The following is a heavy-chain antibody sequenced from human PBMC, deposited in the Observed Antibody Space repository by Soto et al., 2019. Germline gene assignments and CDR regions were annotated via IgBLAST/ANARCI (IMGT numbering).Heavy chain of an antibody. CDR3: ARDPPIFDY. V-gene: IGHV1-18*04. CDR1: GYTFTSYG. CDR2: ISAYNGNT. J-gene: IGHJ4*02. Sequence: QVQLVQSGAEVKKPGASVKVSCKASGYTFTSYGISWVRQAPGQGLEWMGWISAYNGNTKYAQTFQGRVTMTTDTSTSTADMELRSLRSDDTAVYSCARDPPIFDYWGQGTLVTVSS.